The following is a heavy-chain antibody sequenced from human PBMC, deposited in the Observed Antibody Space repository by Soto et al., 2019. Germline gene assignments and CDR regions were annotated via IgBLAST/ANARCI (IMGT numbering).Heavy chain of an antibody. CDR3: ARDASLADSSAFYFLYYFDS. J-gene: IGHJ4*02. D-gene: IGHD3-22*01. CDR1: GDTFSNYS. CDR2: IFPMFGTR. V-gene: IGHV1-69*01. Sequence: QVQLVQSGAEVKRPGSSVKVSCKASGDTFSNYSISWVRQAPGQGPEWMGGIFPMFGTRRCAQHFQDRVTITADESTSTAYMELSSLRSEDTAVYYCARDASLADSSAFYFLYYFDSWGQGTLVTVSS.